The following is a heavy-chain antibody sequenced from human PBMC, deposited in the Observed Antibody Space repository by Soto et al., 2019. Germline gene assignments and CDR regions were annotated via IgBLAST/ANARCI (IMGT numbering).Heavy chain of an antibody. CDR2: IYYTGST. J-gene: IGHJ5*02. CDR1: GGSISSGGYY. D-gene: IGHD3-10*01. V-gene: IGHV4-31*03. CDR3: ARLTRVVRGVIFVWCDP. Sequence: QVQLQESGPGLVKPSQTLSLTCTVSGGSISSGGYYWSWIRQHPGKGLEWVGYIYYTGSTYYNPSLESRVTISVDTSKNQFSLKLSSVTAADTAVYYCARLTRVVRGVIFVWCDPWGQGTLVTVSS.